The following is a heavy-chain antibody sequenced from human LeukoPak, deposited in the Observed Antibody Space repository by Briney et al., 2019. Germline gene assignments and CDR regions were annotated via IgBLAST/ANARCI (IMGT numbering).Heavy chain of an antibody. CDR1: GFTFSNYR. D-gene: IGHD1-26*01. CDR2: ISGTDSRT. Sequence: GGSLRPSCAASGFTFSNYRMNWVRQAPGKGLEWVSSISGTDSRTHYADSVKGRFSISRDNSKNTLYLQVNSLRAEDTAVYYCAKGRRTPLVGTTTKSWIDYWGRGTLVTVSS. CDR3: AKGRRTPLVGTTTKSWIDY. J-gene: IGHJ4*02. V-gene: IGHV3-23*01.